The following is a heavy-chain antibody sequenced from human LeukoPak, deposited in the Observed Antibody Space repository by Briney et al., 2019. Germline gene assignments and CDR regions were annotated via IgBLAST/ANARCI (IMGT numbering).Heavy chain of an antibody. CDR2: IYYTGNT. V-gene: IGHV4-34*01. CDR3: ARQTGSGLFILP. CDR1: GGSFSGYY. D-gene: IGHD3/OR15-3a*01. Sequence: SETLSLTCAVYGGSFSGYYWSWIRQPPGMGLEWIGSIYYTGNTYYNASLKSQVSISIDTSKNQFSLKLTSVTAADTAVYYCARQTGSGLFILPGGQGTLVTVSS. J-gene: IGHJ4*02.